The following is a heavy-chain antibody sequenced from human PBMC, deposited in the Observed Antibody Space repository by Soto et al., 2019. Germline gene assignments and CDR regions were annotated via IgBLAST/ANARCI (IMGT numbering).Heavy chain of an antibody. J-gene: IGHJ6*03. CDR1: GATFNDYT. Sequence: QVQLVQSGAEVKKPGSSVRISCAASGATFNDYTFTWVRRAPGQGLEWMGRVIPLLDAPNYAEKFQDSVTITADRCTSTVDMELSGLKSEDSDIYYCASGKSQMAQDRMGFYYYMDVWGKGTTVTVSS. D-gene: IGHD2-15*01. CDR2: VIPLLDAP. V-gene: IGHV1-69*08. CDR3: ASGKSQMAQDRMGFYYYMDV.